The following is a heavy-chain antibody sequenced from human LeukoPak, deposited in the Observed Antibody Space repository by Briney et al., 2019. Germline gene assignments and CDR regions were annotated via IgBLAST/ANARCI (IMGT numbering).Heavy chain of an antibody. Sequence: GGSLRLSCAASGFTFSSYAMSWVRQAPGKGLEWVSAISGSGGSTYYADSVKGRFTISRDNSKNTLYLQMNSLRAEETAVYYCAKGTVTTLSGYYYYMDVWGKGTTVTVSS. V-gene: IGHV3-23*01. J-gene: IGHJ6*03. CDR3: AKGTVTTLSGYYYYMDV. CDR1: GFTFSSYA. CDR2: ISGSGGST. D-gene: IGHD4-11*01.